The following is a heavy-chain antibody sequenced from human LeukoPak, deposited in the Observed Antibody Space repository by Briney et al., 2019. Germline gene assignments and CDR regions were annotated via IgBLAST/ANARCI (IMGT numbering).Heavy chain of an antibody. CDR3: SRGVTDTN. V-gene: IGHV4-39*07. D-gene: IGHD4-23*01. J-gene: IGHJ4*02. CDR2: IYYSGNT. Sequence: PSETLSLTCTVSGGSISSSGYYWGWIRQPPGKGLEWIGSIYYSGNTYYNPSLKSRVTISVDTSKNQFSLKLSSVTAADTAVYYCSRGVTDTNWGQGTLVTVSS. CDR1: GGSISSSGYY.